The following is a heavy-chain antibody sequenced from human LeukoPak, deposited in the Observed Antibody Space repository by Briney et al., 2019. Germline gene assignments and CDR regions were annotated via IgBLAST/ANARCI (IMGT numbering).Heavy chain of an antibody. CDR1: GYALTELS. CDR3: AGDVLVSGGSYYHGY. J-gene: IGHJ4*02. CDR2: VDPIDGAT. D-gene: IGHD3-10*01. Sequence: GASVKVSCKVSGYALTELSIHWVRQAPGQGFEWMGGVDPIDGATVYAQNFQGRVTGTDDRPTGTTYMELSGLTSEDTALYYCAGDVLVSGGSYYHGYWGQGTLVTVSS. V-gene: IGHV1-24*01.